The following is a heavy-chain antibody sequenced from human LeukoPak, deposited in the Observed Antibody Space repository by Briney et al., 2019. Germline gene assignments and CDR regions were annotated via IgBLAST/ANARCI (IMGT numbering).Heavy chain of an antibody. V-gene: IGHV4-59*01. CDR3: AREHAAYYYDSSGFDY. CDR1: GGSISSYY. Sequence: KPSETLSLNCTVSGGSISSYYWSWIRQPPGKGLEWIGYIYYSGSTNYNPSLKSRVTISVDTSKNQFSLKLSSVTAADTAVYYCAREHAAYYYDSSGFDYWGQGTLVTVSS. D-gene: IGHD3-22*01. J-gene: IGHJ4*02. CDR2: IYYSGST.